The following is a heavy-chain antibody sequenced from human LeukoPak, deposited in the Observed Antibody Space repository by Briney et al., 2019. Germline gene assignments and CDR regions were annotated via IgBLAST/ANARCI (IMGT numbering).Heavy chain of an antibody. CDR1: GFTFSSYA. Sequence: GGSLRLTCAASGFTFSSYAMHWVRQAPGKGPEWVAVISYDGSNKYYADSVKGRFTISRDNSKNTLYLQMNSLRAEDTAVYYCARDGVLGYYWGQGTLVTVSS. J-gene: IGHJ4*02. CDR3: ARDGVLGYY. CDR2: ISYDGSNK. D-gene: IGHD3-10*01. V-gene: IGHV3-30-3*01.